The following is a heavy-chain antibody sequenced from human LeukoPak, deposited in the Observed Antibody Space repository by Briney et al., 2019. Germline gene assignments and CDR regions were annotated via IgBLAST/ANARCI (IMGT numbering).Heavy chain of an antibody. CDR2: ISAYNGNT. J-gene: IGHJ4*02. V-gene: IGHV1-18*01. CDR3: GRSGRYYYDSSGYPPNFDY. Sequence: ASVKVSCKASGYTFTSYGISWVRQAPGQGLEWMGWISAYNGNTNYAQKLQGRVTMTTDTSTSTAYMELRSLRSDDTAVYYCGRSGRYYYDSSGYPPNFDYWGQGTLVTVSS. D-gene: IGHD3-22*01. CDR1: GYTFTSYG.